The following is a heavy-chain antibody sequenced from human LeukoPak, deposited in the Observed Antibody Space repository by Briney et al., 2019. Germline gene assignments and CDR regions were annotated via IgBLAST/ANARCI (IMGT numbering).Heavy chain of an antibody. CDR3: AITRRDTIFDH. D-gene: IGHD5-18*01. CDR2: INHSGST. CDR1: GGSFSGYY. V-gene: IGHV4-34*01. Sequence: SETLSLTCAVYGGSFSGYYWSWIRQPPGKGLEWIGEINHSGSTNYNPSLKSRVTISVDTSKNHFSLRLNSLTAADTAVYYCAITRRDTIFDHWGQGALVSVSS. J-gene: IGHJ4*02.